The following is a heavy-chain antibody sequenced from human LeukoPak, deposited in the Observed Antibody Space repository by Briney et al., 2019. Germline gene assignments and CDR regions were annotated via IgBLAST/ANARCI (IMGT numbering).Heavy chain of an antibody. D-gene: IGHD2-2*01. CDR2: IRYDGSNK. J-gene: IGHJ3*02. CDR1: GFTFSSYG. V-gene: IGHV3-30*02. CDR3: AKDLDPQNHCSSTSCYRGEAFDI. Sequence: PGGSLRLSCAASGFTFSSYGMHWVRQAPGKGLEWVAFIRYDGSNKYYADSVKGRFTISRDNSKNTLYLQMNSLRAEDTAVYYCAKDLDPQNHCSSTSCYRGEAFDIWGQGTMVTVSS.